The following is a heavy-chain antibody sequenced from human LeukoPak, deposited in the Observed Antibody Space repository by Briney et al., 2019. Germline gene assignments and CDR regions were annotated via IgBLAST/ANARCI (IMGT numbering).Heavy chain of an antibody. J-gene: IGHJ6*02. CDR2: NNHSGST. CDR3: ARGRGRYYYYGMDV. V-gene: IGHV4-34*01. Sequence: PSETLSLTCAVYGGSFSGYYWSWIRQPPGKGLEWIGENNHSGSTNYNPSLKSRVTISVDTSKNQFSLKLSSVTAADTAVYYCARGRGRYYYYGMDVWGQGTTVTVSS. CDR1: GGSFSGYY.